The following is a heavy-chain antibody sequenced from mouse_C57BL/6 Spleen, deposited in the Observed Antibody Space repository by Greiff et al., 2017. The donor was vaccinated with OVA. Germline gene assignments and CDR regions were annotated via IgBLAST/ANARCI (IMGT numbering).Heavy chain of an antibody. J-gene: IGHJ3*01. CDR3: ASWYAGFAY. D-gene: IGHD2-14*01. Sequence: EVKLMESGAELVKPGASVKLSCTASGFNITDYYMHWVKQRPEQGLEWIGWIYPEDGETKYAPKFQGKATITADKSSIPAYLQLSSLTSEDTAVYYCASWYAGFAYWGQGTLVTVSA. CDR2: IYPEDGET. V-gene: IGHV14-2*01. CDR1: GFNITDYY.